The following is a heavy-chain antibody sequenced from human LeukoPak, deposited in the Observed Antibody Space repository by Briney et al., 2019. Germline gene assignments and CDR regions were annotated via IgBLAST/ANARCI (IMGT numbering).Heavy chain of an antibody. CDR3: ARDRGTAMAYSLDY. Sequence: SETLSLTCTVSGGSISSYYWSWIRQPPGKGLEWIGYIYYSGSTNYNPSLKSRVTISVDTSKNQFSLKLSSVTAADTAVYYCARDRGTAMAYSLDYWGQGTLVTVSS. V-gene: IGHV4-59*01. D-gene: IGHD5-18*01. CDR1: GGSISSYY. J-gene: IGHJ4*02. CDR2: IYYSGST.